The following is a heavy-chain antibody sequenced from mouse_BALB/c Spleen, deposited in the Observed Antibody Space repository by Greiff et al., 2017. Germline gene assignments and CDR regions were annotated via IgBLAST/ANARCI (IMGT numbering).Heavy chain of an antibody. V-gene: IGHV2-9*02. CDR2: IWAGGST. J-gene: IGHJ4*01. CDR3: ASYRYDGAMDY. D-gene: IGHD2-14*01. Sequence: VQRVESGPGLVAPSQSLSITCTVSGFSLTSYGVHWVRQPPGKGLEWLGVIWAGGSTNYNSALMSRLSISKDNSKSQVFLKMNSLQTDDTAMYYCASYRYDGAMDYWGQGTSVTVSS. CDR1: GFSLTSYG.